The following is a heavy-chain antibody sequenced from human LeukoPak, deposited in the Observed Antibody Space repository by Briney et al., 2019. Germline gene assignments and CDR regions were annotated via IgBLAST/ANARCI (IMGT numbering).Heavy chain of an antibody. CDR3: ARVAVVVVPAAIPVNWFDP. J-gene: IGHJ5*02. D-gene: IGHD2-2*01. Sequence: PSETLSLTCSVSGGSIRSYYWSWIRQPPGKGLEWIGYIYYSGSTNYNPSLKSRVTISVDTSKNQFSLKLSSVTAADTAVYYCARVAVVVVPAAIPVNWFDPWGQGTLVTVSS. CDR1: GGSIRSYY. V-gene: IGHV4-59*01. CDR2: IYYSGST.